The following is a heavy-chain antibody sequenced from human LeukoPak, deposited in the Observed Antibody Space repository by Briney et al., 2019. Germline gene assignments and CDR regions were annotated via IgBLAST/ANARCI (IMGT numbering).Heavy chain of an antibody. D-gene: IGHD1-26*01. V-gene: IGHV3-23*01. J-gene: IGHJ6*03. CDR1: GFTFSSYG. Sequence: GGSLRLSCAASGFTFSSYGMTWVRQAPGKGLEWVSAISGNTVSSYYADSVKGRFTISRDNAKNSLYLQLNSLRAEDTAIYYCARDPYSGSYGVYYYYYMDVWGKGTTVTISS. CDR2: ISGNTVSS. CDR3: ARDPYSGSYGVYYYYYMDV.